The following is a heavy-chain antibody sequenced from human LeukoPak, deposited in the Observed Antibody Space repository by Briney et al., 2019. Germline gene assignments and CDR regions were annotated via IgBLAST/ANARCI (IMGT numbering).Heavy chain of an antibody. CDR1: GFTFSSDA. Sequence: GGSLRLSCAASGFTFSSDAMRWVRQAPGKGLEWVSAISSSGGSTYYADSVRGRFIISRDSSKNTLYLQMNSLRVEDTAVYYCAKGLAMIVVVSLYWDYWGQGTLVTVSS. CDR2: ISSSGGST. CDR3: AKGLAMIVVVSLYWDY. D-gene: IGHD3-22*01. V-gene: IGHV3-23*01. J-gene: IGHJ4*02.